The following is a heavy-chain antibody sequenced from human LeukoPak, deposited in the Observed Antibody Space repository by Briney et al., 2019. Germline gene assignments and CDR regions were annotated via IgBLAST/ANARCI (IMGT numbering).Heavy chain of an antibody. CDR2: IRSKAYGGTI. Sequence: GGSLRLSCAASGFTFNSYAMSWVRQAPGKGLEWISFIRSKAYGGTIEYAASVKGRFTISRDDSKRVAYLRMNSLKTDDTAVYYCTRDLGDHCSSTTCYDALVDSWGQGTLVTVSS. CDR3: TRDLGDHCSSTTCYDALVDS. CDR1: GFTFNSYA. J-gene: IGHJ4*02. D-gene: IGHD2-2*01. V-gene: IGHV3-49*04.